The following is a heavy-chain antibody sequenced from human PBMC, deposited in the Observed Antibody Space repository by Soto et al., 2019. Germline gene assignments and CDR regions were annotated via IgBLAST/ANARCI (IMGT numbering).Heavy chain of an antibody. J-gene: IGHJ4*02. D-gene: IGHD1-26*01. V-gene: IGHV1-2*02. CDR1: GYTFTGHY. Sequence: QVQLVQSGAEVKESGASVKVSCKASGYTFTGHYIHWVRQAPGQGFEWVGEIGPKNGDTRYAQKFQGRVAMTQDSAVTTVYMELTNLSPDDPAVYCCGRGRSGEIGVFYWGQGTLVTVHS. CDR2: IGPKNGDT. CDR3: GRGRSGEIGVFY.